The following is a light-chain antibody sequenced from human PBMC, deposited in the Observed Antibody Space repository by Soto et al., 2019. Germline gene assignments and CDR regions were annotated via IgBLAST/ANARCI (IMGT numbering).Light chain of an antibody. CDR2: VAS. V-gene: IGKV3-11*01. CDR3: QQRSNWLT. CDR1: ESVSSY. Sequence: ELVLTQSPATLSLSPGERATLSCRASESVSSYFAWYQQTHGQAPRLLIYVASNTATGIPARCSGSRSGTVFTVLSSRLEAEHVAVYYCQQRSNWLTFVGGTKVEIK. J-gene: IGKJ4*01.